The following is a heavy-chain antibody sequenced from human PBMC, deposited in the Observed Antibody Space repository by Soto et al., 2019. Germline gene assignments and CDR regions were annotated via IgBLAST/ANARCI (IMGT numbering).Heavy chain of an antibody. Sequence: QVQLVESGGGAVQPGRSLRLSCAASGFTFSSYAMHWVRQAPGKGLEWVAVISYDGSNKYYADSVKGRFTISRDNSKNTLYLQINGLRAEDTAVYYCARVGLSGDKNFDYWGQGTLVHVSS. J-gene: IGHJ4*02. CDR3: ARVGLSGDKNFDY. CDR2: ISYDGSNK. D-gene: IGHD2-21*02. V-gene: IGHV3-30-3*01. CDR1: GFTFSSYA.